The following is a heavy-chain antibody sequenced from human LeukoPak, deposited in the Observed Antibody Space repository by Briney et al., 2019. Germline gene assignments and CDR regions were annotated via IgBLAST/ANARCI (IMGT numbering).Heavy chain of an antibody. CDR3: AKDVGSSWFGHAFDI. J-gene: IGHJ3*02. D-gene: IGHD6-13*01. Sequence: GRSLRLSCAASGFTFSSYSMNWVRQAPGKGLEGVSYISSSSSTIYYADSVKGRFTISRDNAKNSLYLQMNSLRAEDTAVYYCAKDVGSSWFGHAFDIWGQGTMVTVSS. CDR1: GFTFSSYS. CDR2: ISSSSSTI. V-gene: IGHV3-48*04.